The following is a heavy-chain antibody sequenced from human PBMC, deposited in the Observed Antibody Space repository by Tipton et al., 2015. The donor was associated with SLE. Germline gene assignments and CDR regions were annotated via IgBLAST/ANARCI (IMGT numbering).Heavy chain of an antibody. CDR2: ISGSGGST. V-gene: IGHV3-23*01. J-gene: IGHJ4*02. CDR1: GFTFSSYA. Sequence: SLRLSCAASGFTFSSYAMSWVRQAPGKGLEWVSAISGSGGSTYYADSVKGRFTISRDNSKNTLYLQMNSLRAEDTAVYYCAKVWGTYSSGSMYYFDYWGQGTLVTVSS. CDR3: AKVWGTYSSGSMYYFDY. D-gene: IGHD6-19*01.